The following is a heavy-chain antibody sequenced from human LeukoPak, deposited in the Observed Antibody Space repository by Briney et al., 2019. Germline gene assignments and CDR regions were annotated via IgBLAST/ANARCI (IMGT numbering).Heavy chain of an antibody. D-gene: IGHD6-13*01. Sequence: ASVKVSCKASGYTFTGYYMHWVRQAPGQGLEWMGWINPNSGGTNYAQKFQGRVTMTRDMSTSTVYMELSSLRSEDTAVYYCARDHLSYNSSSWVNWFDPWGQGTLVTVSS. CDR2: INPNSGGT. J-gene: IGHJ5*02. CDR3: ARDHLSYNSSSWVNWFDP. CDR1: GYTFTGYY. V-gene: IGHV1-2*02.